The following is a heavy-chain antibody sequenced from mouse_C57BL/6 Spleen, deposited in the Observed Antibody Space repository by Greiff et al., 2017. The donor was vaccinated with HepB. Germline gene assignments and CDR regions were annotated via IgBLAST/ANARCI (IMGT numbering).Heavy chain of an antibody. Sequence: VQLQESGAELARPGASVKMSCKASGYTFTSYTMHWVKQRPGQGLEWIGYINPSSGYTKYNQKFKDKATLTADKSSSTAYMQLSSLTSEESAVYYCARGAQAFAYWGQGTLVTVSA. D-gene: IGHD3-2*02. CDR3: ARGAQAFAY. CDR1: GYTFTSYT. V-gene: IGHV1-4*01. CDR2: INPSSGYT. J-gene: IGHJ3*01.